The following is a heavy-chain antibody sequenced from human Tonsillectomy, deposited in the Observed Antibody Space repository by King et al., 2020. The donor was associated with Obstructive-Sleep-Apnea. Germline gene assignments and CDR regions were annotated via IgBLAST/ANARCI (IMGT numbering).Heavy chain of an antibody. CDR1: GYTFISNG. Sequence: VQLVESESELRRPGASVNVSCRASGYTFISNGINWVRQAPGQGPEWMGWINTKTGNPTYAQAFTGRIVFSLDTSVSTAYLQIRSLQAEDTAVYFCARVQSGTTSFDYWGQGTLVTVSS. V-gene: IGHV7-4-1*01. CDR3: ARVQSGTTSFDY. J-gene: IGHJ4*02. D-gene: IGHD1-26*01. CDR2: INTKTGNP.